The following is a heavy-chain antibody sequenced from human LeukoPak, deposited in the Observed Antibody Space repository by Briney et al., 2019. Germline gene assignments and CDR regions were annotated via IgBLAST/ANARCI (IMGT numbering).Heavy chain of an antibody. CDR1: GGSFSGYY. J-gene: IGHJ4*02. Sequence: PSETLSLTCAVYGGSFSGYYWSWIRQPAGKGLEWIGRIYTSGSTNYNPSLKSRVTISVDTSKNQFSLKLSSVTAADTAVYYCARAFYSNSWYHKEDFFDYWGQGTPVTVSS. CDR2: IYTSGST. CDR3: ARAFYSNSWYHKEDFFDY. V-gene: IGHV4-59*10. D-gene: IGHD6-13*01.